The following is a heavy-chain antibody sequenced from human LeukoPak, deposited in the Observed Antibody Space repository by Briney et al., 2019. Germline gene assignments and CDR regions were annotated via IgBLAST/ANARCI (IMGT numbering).Heavy chain of an antibody. CDR2: INNDGSIT. CDR3: VRANYFDY. V-gene: IGHV3-74*01. CDR1: GFTFSSYW. J-gene: IGHJ4*02. Sequence: GGSLRLSCAASGFTFSSYWMHWVRHAPGKGLVWVSRINNDGSITNYADSVEGRFTISRDNAKNTLFLQMNSLSAEDTAVYYCVRANYFDYWGEGTLVTVSS. D-gene: IGHD2-8*01.